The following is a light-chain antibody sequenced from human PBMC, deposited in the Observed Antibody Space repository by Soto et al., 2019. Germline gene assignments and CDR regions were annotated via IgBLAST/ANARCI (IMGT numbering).Light chain of an antibody. Sequence: EVVLTQSPATLSLFPGERAILSCRAGKNVGSNLAWYQQKPGQAPRLLIYDASNRATGVPARFSGSGSGTDFTLTITSLEPEDFALYYCQQRGSWPLTFGGGTKVDIK. CDR2: DAS. CDR1: KNVGSN. CDR3: QQRGSWPLT. V-gene: IGKV3-11*01. J-gene: IGKJ4*01.